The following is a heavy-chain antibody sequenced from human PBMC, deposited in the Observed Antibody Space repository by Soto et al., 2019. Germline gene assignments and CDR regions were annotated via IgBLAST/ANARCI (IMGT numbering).Heavy chain of an antibody. D-gene: IGHD1-26*01. CDR1: GGTFSSYA. J-gene: IGHJ4*02. CDR2: IIPMSGAT. CDR3: ARGGPENDY. Sequence: QVQLVQSGAEVKKPGSSVKVSCKASGGTFSSYALSWVRQAPGQGLKWMGGIIPMSGATNYAQKFQGRVTFTADESTNTAYLELTSLRSEDTAVYYCARGGPENDYWGQGTLVTVSS. V-gene: IGHV1-69*12.